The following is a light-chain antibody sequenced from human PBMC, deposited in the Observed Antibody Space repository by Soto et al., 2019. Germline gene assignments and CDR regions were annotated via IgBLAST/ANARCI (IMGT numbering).Light chain of an antibody. CDR2: ETN. CDR3: GTWDSSLSTAYHV. J-gene: IGLJ1*01. CDR1: NTKTGNNY. Sequence: QSVLTQPPSLSAAPGQMVTISCSGGNTKTGNNYVSWYQQLPGTAPKLLIYETNKRPSGIPDRFSCSKSGTSATLGITGLQTGDEADYYCGTWDSSLSTAYHVFGSGTKVTVL. V-gene: IGLV1-51*02.